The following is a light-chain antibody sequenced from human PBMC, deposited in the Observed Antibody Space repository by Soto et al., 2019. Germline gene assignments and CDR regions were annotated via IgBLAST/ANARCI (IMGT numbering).Light chain of an antibody. CDR2: KAS. CDR1: QSIGSW. V-gene: IGKV1-5*03. J-gene: IGKJ1*01. CDR3: QHYETYPWT. Sequence: DIQMTQSPSTLSASIGDRVTITCRASQSIGSWLAWYQQKPGRAPKLLIHKASNLETGVPSRFSGSGSGKEFTLTVSSLQPDDFAIYYCQHYETYPWTFGQGTKVENK.